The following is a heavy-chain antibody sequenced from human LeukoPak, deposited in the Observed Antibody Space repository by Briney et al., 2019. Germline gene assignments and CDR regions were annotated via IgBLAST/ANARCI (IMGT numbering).Heavy chain of an antibody. D-gene: IGHD4-17*01. CDR1: GFTFSSYG. V-gene: IGHV3-23*01. J-gene: IGHJ4*02. CDR3: AKGVRSRGYYFDY. CDR2: ISGSGGST. Sequence: GGSLRLSCAASGFTFSSYGMSWVRQAPGKGLEWVSAISGSGGSTYYADSVKGRFTISRDNSKNTLYLQMNSLRAEDTAVYYCAKGVRSRGYYFDYWGQGTLVTVSS.